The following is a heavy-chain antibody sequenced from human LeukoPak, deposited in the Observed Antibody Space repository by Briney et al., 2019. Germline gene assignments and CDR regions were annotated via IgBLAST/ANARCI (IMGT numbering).Heavy chain of an antibody. J-gene: IGHJ3*02. Sequence: GGSLRLSCAVSGFTVSSIHMVWVRQAPGKGLEWVSVTGGNSYYADSVKGRFIISRDISKNTLYLQMNSLRAEDSALYYCARGGRGSAAVVAPRSFDIWGQGTMVTVSS. CDR2: TGGNS. CDR3: ARGGRGSAAVVAPRSFDI. CDR1: GFTVSSIH. V-gene: IGHV3-53*01. D-gene: IGHD3-22*01.